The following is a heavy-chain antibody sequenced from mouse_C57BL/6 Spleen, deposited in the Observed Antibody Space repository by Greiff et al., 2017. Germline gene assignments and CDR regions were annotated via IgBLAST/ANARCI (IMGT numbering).Heavy chain of an antibody. Sequence: QVQLKESDAELVKPGASVKISCKVSGYTFTDHTIHWMKQRPEQGLEWIGYIYPRDGSTKYNEKFKGKATLTADKSSSTAYMQLNSLTSEDSAVYFCASIYYSGSSYGYFDYWGQGTPLTVSA. J-gene: IGHJ2*01. V-gene: IGHV1-78*01. CDR2: IYPRDGST. CDR3: ASIYYSGSSYGYFDY. D-gene: IGHD1-1*01. CDR1: GYTFTDHT.